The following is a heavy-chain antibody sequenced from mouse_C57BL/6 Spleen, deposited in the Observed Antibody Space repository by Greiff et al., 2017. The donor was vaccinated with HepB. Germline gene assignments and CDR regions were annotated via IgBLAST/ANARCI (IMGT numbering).Heavy chain of an antibody. Sequence: EVNVVESGGGLVQPKGSLKLSCAASGFSFNTYAMNWVRQAPGKGLEWVARIRSKSNNYATYYADSVKDRFTISRDDSESMLYLQMNNLKTEDTAMYYCVRGYGSSSHYYFDYWGQGTTLTVSS. D-gene: IGHD1-1*01. CDR1: GFSFNTYA. CDR2: IRSKSNNYAT. V-gene: IGHV10-1*01. J-gene: IGHJ2*01. CDR3: VRGYGSSSHYYFDY.